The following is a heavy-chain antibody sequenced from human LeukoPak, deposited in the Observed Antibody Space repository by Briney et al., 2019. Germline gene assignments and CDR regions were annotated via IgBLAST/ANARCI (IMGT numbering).Heavy chain of an antibody. CDR1: GFTFNTAY. CDR3: ATDRNWFDP. CDR2: LKSRSQGGTA. J-gene: IGHJ5*02. V-gene: IGHV3-15*01. Sequence: GGPLRLSCAASGFTFNTAYMSWLRQTPGKGLECVGRLKSRSQGGTADYAAPVNGRYTISRDDSKNTLYLQMNSVKIEDTGVYYCATDRNWFDPWGQGTLVTVSS.